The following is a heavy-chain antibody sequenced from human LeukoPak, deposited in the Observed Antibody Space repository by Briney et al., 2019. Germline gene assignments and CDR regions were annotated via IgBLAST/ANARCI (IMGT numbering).Heavy chain of an antibody. J-gene: IGHJ4*02. V-gene: IGHV3-74*01. CDR1: GFTFSSYW. CDR2: ISPDGSTT. D-gene: IGHD3-3*01. CDR3: TRDFDFSSAI. Sequence: GGSLRLSCAASGFTFSSYWMHWARQAPGKGLVWVSRISPDGSTTAHADSVKGRFTTSRDNAKNTLFLQMNSLRAEDTAVYYCTRDFDFSSAIWGQGTLITVIS.